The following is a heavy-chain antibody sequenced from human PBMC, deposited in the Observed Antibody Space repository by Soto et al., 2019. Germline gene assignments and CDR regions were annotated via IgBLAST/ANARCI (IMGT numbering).Heavy chain of an antibody. CDR3: ARDGYGSGYDY. J-gene: IGHJ4*02. Sequence: SETLSLTCTVSGGSISSYYWSWIRRPPGKGLEWIGYIYYSGSTNYNPSLKSRVTISVDTSKNQFSLKLSSVTAADTAVYYCARDGYGSGYDYWGQGTLVTVSS. CDR1: GGSISSYY. V-gene: IGHV4-59*01. CDR2: IYYSGST. D-gene: IGHD3-10*01.